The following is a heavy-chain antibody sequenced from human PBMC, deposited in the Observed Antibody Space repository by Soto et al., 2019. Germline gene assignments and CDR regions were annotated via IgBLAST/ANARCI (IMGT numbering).Heavy chain of an antibody. Sequence: GASVKVFCKVSGYTPTELSMHWVRQAPGKGLEWMGGFDPEDGETIYAQKFQGRVTMTEDTSTDTAYMELSSLRSEDTAVYYCATVPHPAYCGGDCQGWGQGTLVTVS. CDR1: GYTPTELS. CDR3: ATVPHPAYCGGDCQG. D-gene: IGHD2-21*02. CDR2: FDPEDGET. J-gene: IGHJ4*02. V-gene: IGHV1-24*01.